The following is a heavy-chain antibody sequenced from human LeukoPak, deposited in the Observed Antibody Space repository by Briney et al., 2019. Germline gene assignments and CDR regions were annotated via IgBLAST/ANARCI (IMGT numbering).Heavy chain of an antibody. CDR3: ARDLGVVTAFSEY. CDR1: GFTFSSYE. Sequence: PGGSLRLSRAASGFTFSSYEMNWVRQAPGKGLEWVSYISSSGSTIYYADSVKGRFTISRDNAKNSLYLQMNSLRAEDTAVYYCARDLGVVTAFSEYWGQGTLVTVSS. J-gene: IGHJ4*02. D-gene: IGHD2-21*02. V-gene: IGHV3-48*03. CDR2: ISSSGSTI.